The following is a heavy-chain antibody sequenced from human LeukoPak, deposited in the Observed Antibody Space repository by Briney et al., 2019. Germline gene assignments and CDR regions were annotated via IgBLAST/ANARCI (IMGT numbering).Heavy chain of an antibody. V-gene: IGHV4-34*01. CDR3: ARVRGNSI. Sequence: SETLSLTCTVSGGSISSYYWSWIRQPPGKGLEWIGEINHSGSTNYNPSLKSRVTISVDTSKNQFSLKLSSVTAADTAVYYCARVRGNSIWGQGTLVTVSS. CDR1: GGSISSYY. D-gene: IGHD3-10*01. CDR2: INHSGST. J-gene: IGHJ4*02.